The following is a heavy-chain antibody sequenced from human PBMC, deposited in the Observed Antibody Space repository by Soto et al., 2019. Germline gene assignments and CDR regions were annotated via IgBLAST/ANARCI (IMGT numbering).Heavy chain of an antibody. D-gene: IGHD3-10*01. Sequence: PSEPLSLTCSVSGGSISSTDSYWDWIRQPPGKGLEWIGTIYYTGTTYYNPSLKSPVTMSVDTSKSHFSLDLGSVTAADTAVYFCARRRPYGGYYDYWGQGTLVTVSS. V-gene: IGHV4-39*02. CDR3: ARRRPYGGYYDY. J-gene: IGHJ4*02. CDR1: GGSISSTDSY. CDR2: IYYTGTT.